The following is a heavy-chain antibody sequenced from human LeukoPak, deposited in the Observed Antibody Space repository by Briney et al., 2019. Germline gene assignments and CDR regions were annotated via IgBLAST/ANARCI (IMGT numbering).Heavy chain of an antibody. CDR3: ARHGSGSYLPF. J-gene: IGHJ4*02. V-gene: IGHV4-59*08. CDR2: VYYSGSI. CDR1: GGSISNYY. Sequence: SETLSLTCTVSGGSISNYYWSWIRQPPGKGLEWIGYVYYSGSINYNPSLKSRVTISVDTSKNQFSLKLSSVTAADTAVYYCARHGSGSYLPFWGQGTLVTVSS. D-gene: IGHD3-10*01.